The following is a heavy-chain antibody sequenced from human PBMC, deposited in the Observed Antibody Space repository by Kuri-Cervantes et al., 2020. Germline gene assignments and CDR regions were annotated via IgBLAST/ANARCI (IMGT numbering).Heavy chain of an antibody. D-gene: IGHD6-13*01. CDR1: GGSFSGYY. J-gene: IGHJ5*02. Sequence: SQTLSLTCAVYGGSFSGYYWSWIRQPPGKGLEWIGYIYYSGSTNYNPPLKSRVTISVDTSKNQFSLKLSSVTAADTAVYYCARDLGTAGVVTWGQGTLVTVSS. V-gene: IGHV4-59*01. CDR3: ARDLGTAGVVT. CDR2: IYYSGST.